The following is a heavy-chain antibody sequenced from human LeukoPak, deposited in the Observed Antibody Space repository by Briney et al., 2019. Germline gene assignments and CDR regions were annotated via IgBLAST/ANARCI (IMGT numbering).Heavy chain of an antibody. V-gene: IGHV3-21*01. Sequence: GGSLRLSCAASGFTFSSYRMNWVRQAPGRGLEWVSSISSSSSYIYYADSVKGRFTISRDNAKNSQYLQLNSLRAEDTAVYYCARFDSSGYFDAFDIWGQGTMVTVSS. CDR1: GFTFSSYR. J-gene: IGHJ3*02. CDR2: ISSSSSYI. D-gene: IGHD3-22*01. CDR3: ARFDSSGYFDAFDI.